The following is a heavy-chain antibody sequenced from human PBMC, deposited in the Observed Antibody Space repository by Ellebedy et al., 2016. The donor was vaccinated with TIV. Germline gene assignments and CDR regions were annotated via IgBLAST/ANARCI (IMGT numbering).Heavy chain of an antibody. D-gene: IGHD2-2*01. CDR2: ISAYNGNT. CDR1: GYTFTSYG. V-gene: IGHV1-18*04. CDR3: ARYCNSTTCSNWFDP. Sequence: AASVKVSCKTSGYTFTSYGISWARQAPGQGLEWRGWISAYNGNTNYAQMLQGRVTMTTDTFTSTAYMELRSLRSDDTAVYYCARYCNSTTCSNWFDPWGQGTLVTVSS. J-gene: IGHJ5*02.